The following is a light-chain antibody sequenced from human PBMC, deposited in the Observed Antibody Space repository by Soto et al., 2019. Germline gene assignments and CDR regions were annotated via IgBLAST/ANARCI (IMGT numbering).Light chain of an antibody. CDR3: LQRSKSWT. V-gene: IGKV3-11*01. Sequence: EIVLTQSPATLSLSPGERATLSCRASQSVYNYLAWYQQKPGRAPRLLIYDASNRATGIPARFSGSGSGTDFTLTISSLEPEDFAVYYCLQRSKSWTFGQGTKVENK. CDR1: QSVYNY. CDR2: DAS. J-gene: IGKJ1*01.